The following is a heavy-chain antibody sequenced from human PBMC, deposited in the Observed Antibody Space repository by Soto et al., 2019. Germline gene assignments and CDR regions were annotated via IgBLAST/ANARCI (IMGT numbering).Heavy chain of an antibody. CDR1: GFTFSSYG. J-gene: IGHJ6*02. CDR3: ARDPPYYDILTGYSHYYYYYGMDV. D-gene: IGHD3-9*01. Sequence: GGSLRLSCAASGFTFSSYGMHWVRQAPGKGLEWVAVIWYDGSNKYYADSVKGRFTISRDNSKNTLYLQMNSLRAEDTAVYYCARDPPYYDILTGYSHYYYYYGMDVWGQGTTVTVSS. CDR2: IWYDGSNK. V-gene: IGHV3-33*01.